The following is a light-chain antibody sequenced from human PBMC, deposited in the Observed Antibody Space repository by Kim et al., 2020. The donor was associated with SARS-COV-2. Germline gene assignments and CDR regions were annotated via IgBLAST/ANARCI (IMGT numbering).Light chain of an antibody. CDR1: SSDVGGYNY. J-gene: IGLJ1*01. Sequence: QSITISCTGTSSDVGGYNYVSWYQQRPGKAPKLMIYDVSNRPSGVSNRFSGSKSGNTASLTISGLQAEDEADYYCSSYTRSSTNYVFGTGTKVTVL. V-gene: IGLV2-14*03. CDR3: SSYTRSSTNYV. CDR2: DVS.